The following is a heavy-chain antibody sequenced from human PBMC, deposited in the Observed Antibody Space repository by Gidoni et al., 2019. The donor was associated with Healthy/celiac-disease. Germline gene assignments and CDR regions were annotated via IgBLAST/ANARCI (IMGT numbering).Heavy chain of an antibody. V-gene: IGHV4-61*02. D-gene: IGHD4-17*01. J-gene: IGHJ3*02. CDR1: GGSLSSGSYY. CDR3: ARDRDYGDYERDAFDI. Sequence: QVQLQESGPGLVKPSQTLSLTCTVSGGSLSSGSYYWSWIRQPAGKGLEWIGRIYTSGSTNYNPSLKSRVTISVDTSKNQFSLKLSSVTAADTAVYYCARDRDYGDYERDAFDIWGQGTMVTVSS. CDR2: IYTSGST.